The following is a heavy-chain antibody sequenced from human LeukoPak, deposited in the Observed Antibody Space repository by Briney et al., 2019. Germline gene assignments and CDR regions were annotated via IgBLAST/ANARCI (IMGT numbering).Heavy chain of an antibody. V-gene: IGHV5-10-1*01. Sequence: GESLKISCKASGYSFTNYWITWVRQMPGKGLEWMGRLNPTDSYTNYSPSFRGHVTISADQSISTAYLQWSSLKASDTAMYYCARQRDGYQTLDCWGQGTLVIVSS. CDR2: LNPTDSYT. J-gene: IGHJ4*02. D-gene: IGHD5-24*01. CDR3: ARQRDGYQTLDC. CDR1: GYSFTNYW.